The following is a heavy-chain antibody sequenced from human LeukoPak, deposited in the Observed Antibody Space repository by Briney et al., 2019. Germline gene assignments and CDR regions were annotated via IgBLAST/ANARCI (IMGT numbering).Heavy chain of an antibody. D-gene: IGHD5-18*01. Sequence: GGSLRLSCTASGLTFGDQAMSWVRQAPGKGLEWGGFIRSKAYGGTTEYAAPVKGRFIISRDDSISVAYLQMNSLKAEDTGLYYCSRGPIYLWLYQGMDVWGQGTTVIVSS. CDR2: IRSKAYGGTT. CDR3: SRGPIYLWLYQGMDV. CDR1: GLTFGDQA. V-gene: IGHV3-49*04. J-gene: IGHJ6*02.